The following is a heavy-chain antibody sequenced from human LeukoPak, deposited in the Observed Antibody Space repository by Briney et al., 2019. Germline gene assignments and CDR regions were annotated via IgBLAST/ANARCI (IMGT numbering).Heavy chain of an antibody. V-gene: IGHV3-74*01. CDR1: GFTFSSYW. J-gene: IGHJ4*02. CDR2: INSDGSST. CDR3: ARVTVSTRTIDY. Sequence: GGSLRLSCAASGFTFSSYWMHWVRQAPGKGLVWVSRINSDGSSTSYADSVKGRFIISRDNAKNTLYLQMSSLRAEDTAVYYCARVTVSTRTIDYWGQGTLVTVSS. D-gene: IGHD4-17*01.